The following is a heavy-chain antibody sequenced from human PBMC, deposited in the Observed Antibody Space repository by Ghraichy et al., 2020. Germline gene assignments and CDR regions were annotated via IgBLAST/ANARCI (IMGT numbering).Heavy chain of an antibody. CDR2: IYPGDSDA. D-gene: IGHD6-19*01. Sequence: GESLNISCKGFGYSFTSYWIGWVRQMPGKGLEWMGIIYPGDSDARYSPSFQGQVTMSADKSINTAYLQWSSLKASDTAIYYCASDVAVAGSTNWFDPWGQGTLVTVSS. J-gene: IGHJ5*02. CDR3: ASDVAVAGSTNWFDP. CDR1: GYSFTSYW. V-gene: IGHV5-51*06.